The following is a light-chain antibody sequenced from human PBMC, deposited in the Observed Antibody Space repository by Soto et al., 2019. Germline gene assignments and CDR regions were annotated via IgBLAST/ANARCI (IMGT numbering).Light chain of an antibody. CDR2: EVS. Sequence: DVVMTQTPVSLSVTPGRPASISCSSSQSLLQSDGKTYLYWFLLKPGQPPQLLIYEVSNRFSGVPERFSGRGSGTDFTLEISRVEAADVGFYFCMQSVQIPLTFGGGTKVEI. CDR3: MQSVQIPLT. J-gene: IGKJ4*01. CDR1: QSLLQSDGKTY. V-gene: IGKV2D-29*01.